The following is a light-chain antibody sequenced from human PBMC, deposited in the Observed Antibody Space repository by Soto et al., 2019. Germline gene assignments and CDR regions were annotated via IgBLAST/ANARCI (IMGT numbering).Light chain of an antibody. CDR2: GAS. CDR1: QGISNS. Sequence: DLPMTQSPSAMSASFGDSVTITCLASQGISNSLAWFQQKPGKVPQRLIYGASSLQSGVPSRFSGSGSGTEFSLTISSLQPEDFATYYCQQYNSYPRTFGQGTKVDIK. J-gene: IGKJ1*01. V-gene: IGKV1-17*03. CDR3: QQYNSYPRT.